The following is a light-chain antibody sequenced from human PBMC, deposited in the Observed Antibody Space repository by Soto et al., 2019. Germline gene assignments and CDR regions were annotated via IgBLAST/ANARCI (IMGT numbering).Light chain of an antibody. CDR3: QQYSSYPWT. V-gene: IGKV1-5*03. CDR2: KAS. J-gene: IGKJ1*01. Sequence: DIPMTQSPSTLSASVGDRVTITCRASQSISNWLAWYQQKPGKAPKVLICKASGLEIGVPSRFIGSGSGTEFTLTISSLQPDDFATYYCQQYSSYPWTFGQGTKVEIK. CDR1: QSISNW.